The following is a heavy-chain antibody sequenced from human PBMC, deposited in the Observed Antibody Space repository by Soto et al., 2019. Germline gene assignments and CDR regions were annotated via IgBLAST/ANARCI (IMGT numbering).Heavy chain of an antibody. Sequence: GGSLRLSCAASGFTFSSYWMHWVRQAPGKGLVWVSRINSDGSSTSYADSVKGRFTISRNNAKNTLYLQMNSLRAEDTAVYYCAIGVAGEEQLVEGDDAFDIWGQGTMVTVSS. CDR1: GFTFSSYW. V-gene: IGHV3-74*01. CDR2: INSDGSST. J-gene: IGHJ3*02. CDR3: AIGVAGEEQLVEGDDAFDI. D-gene: IGHD6-6*01.